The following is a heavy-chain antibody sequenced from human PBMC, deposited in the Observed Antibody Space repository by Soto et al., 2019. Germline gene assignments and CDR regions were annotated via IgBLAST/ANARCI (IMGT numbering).Heavy chain of an antibody. V-gene: IGHV5-51*01. D-gene: IGHD3-3*01. Sequence: PGESLKISCKGSGFTFTTYWIGWVRQVPGKGLEWMGVIYPDDSDTRYSPSFQGRVTISADKSNSTAYLQWSSLEASDTAAYYCARAFRSNYYAFWGQGTLVTVSS. J-gene: IGHJ4*02. CDR1: GFTFTTYW. CDR2: IYPDDSDT. CDR3: ARAFRSNYYAF.